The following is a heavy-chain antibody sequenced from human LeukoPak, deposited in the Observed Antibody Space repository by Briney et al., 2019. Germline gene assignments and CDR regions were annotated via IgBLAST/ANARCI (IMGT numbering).Heavy chain of an antibody. CDR2: IYHSGST. J-gene: IGHJ2*01. CDR1: GGSISSGGYY. CDR3: ARGPERYFDL. V-gene: IGHV4-30-2*01. Sequence: SQTLPLTCTVSGGSISSGGYYWSWIRQPPGKGLEWIGYIYHSGSTYYNSSLKSRVTISVDRSTNQFSLKLSSVTAADTAVYYYARGPERYFDLWGRGTLVTVSS.